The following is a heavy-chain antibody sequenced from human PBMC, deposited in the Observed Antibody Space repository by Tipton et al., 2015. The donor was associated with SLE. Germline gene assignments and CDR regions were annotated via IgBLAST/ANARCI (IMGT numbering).Heavy chain of an antibody. CDR1: GYSISSGYY. J-gene: IGHJ3*01. V-gene: IGHV4-38-2*01. CDR3: AKSGYYGSGIFDTFDL. CDR2: IFHSGSA. Sequence: TLSLTCSVSGYSISSGYYWGWIRQSPGKGLGWIGSIFHSGSAYYNPSLKSRVTMSVDTSKNECSVRVRSVTAADTAVYYCAKSGYYGSGIFDTFDLWGQGTMVTVSS. D-gene: IGHD3-10*01.